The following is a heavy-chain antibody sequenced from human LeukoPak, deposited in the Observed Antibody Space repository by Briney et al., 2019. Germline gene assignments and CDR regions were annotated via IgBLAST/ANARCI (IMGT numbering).Heavy chain of an antibody. D-gene: IGHD3-10*01. V-gene: IGHV3-7*01. Sequence: GGSLRLSCAASGFTFSSYWMSWVRQAPGKGLEWVANIKQDGSEKYYVDSVKGRFTISRDNAKNSLYLQMNSLRAEDTAVYYCARVHGSGRSHFDYWGQGTLVTVSS. CDR1: GFTFSSYW. CDR2: IKQDGSEK. J-gene: IGHJ4*02. CDR3: ARVHGSGRSHFDY.